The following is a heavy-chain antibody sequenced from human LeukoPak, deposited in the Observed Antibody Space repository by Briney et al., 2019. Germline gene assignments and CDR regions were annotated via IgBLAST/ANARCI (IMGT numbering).Heavy chain of an antibody. CDR1: GFTFSSYA. D-gene: IGHD4-23*01. J-gene: IGHJ4*02. CDR3: ARGGDYGGNSLDY. V-gene: IGHV3-23*01. CDR2: ISGSGGST. Sequence: PGGSLRLSCAASGFTFSSYAMSWVRQAPGKGLEWVSAISGSGGSTYYADSVKGRFTISRANSKNTLYLQMNSLRAEDTAVYYCARGGDYGGNSLDYWGQGTLVTVSS.